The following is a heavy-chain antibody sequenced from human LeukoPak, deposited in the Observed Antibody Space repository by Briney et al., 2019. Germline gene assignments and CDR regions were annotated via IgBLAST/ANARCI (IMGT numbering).Heavy chain of an antibody. CDR2: IYPGDSDT. V-gene: IGHV5-51*01. D-gene: IGHD2-2*01. CDR3: ARHRRYCSSTSCYLNWFDH. J-gene: IGHJ5*02. CDR1: GCIFTSHW. Sequence: GGSLQISCKGSGCIFTSHWIGWVRQMPGKGLEWMGIIYPGDSDTRYSPSFQGQVTISADKSISTAYLQWSSLKASDTAMYYCARHRRYCSSTSCYLNWFDHWGQGTLVTVSS.